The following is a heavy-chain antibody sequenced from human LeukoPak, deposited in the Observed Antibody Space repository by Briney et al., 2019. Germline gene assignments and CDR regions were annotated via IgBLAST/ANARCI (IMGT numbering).Heavy chain of an antibody. CDR3: ARTIDSSGYYYVPAGPFDI. Sequence: PGGSLRLSCAASGFTFSIYGMNWVRQAPGKGLEWVASISSDATNIYYTDSVKGRFTISRDNAKNSLYLQMNSLRAEDTAVYYCARTIDSSGYYYVPAGPFDIWGQGTMVTVSS. CDR2: ISSDATNI. D-gene: IGHD3-22*01. V-gene: IGHV3-21*03. CDR1: GFTFSIYG. J-gene: IGHJ3*02.